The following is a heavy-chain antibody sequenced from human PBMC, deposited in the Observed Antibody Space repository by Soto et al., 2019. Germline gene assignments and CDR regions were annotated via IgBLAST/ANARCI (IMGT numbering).Heavy chain of an antibody. CDR3: ARGKIVDIVATTISASLDY. J-gene: IGHJ4*02. Sequence: QVQLQQWGAGLLKPSETLSLTCAVYGGSFSGYYWSWIRQPPGKGLEWIGEINHSGSTNYNPSLKSRVTISVDTSKNQFSLKLSSVTAADTAVYYCARGKIVDIVATTISASLDYWGQGTLVTVSS. D-gene: IGHD5-12*01. V-gene: IGHV4-34*01. CDR1: GGSFSGYY. CDR2: INHSGST.